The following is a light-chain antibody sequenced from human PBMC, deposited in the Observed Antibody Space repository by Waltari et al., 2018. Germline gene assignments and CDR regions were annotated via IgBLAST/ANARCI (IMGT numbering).Light chain of an antibody. CDR1: SSNVGSNH. CDR3: AAWDDSLRAKFV. J-gene: IGLJ1*01. Sequence: QSVLTQPPSASGTPGQRVTISCSGSSSNVGSNHVYWYHQLPGTAPKLLIYRNDNRPSGVPERFSASKSGTLASLAISGLRSEDEADYYCAAWDDSLRAKFVFGTGTKVTVL. CDR2: RND. V-gene: IGLV1-47*01.